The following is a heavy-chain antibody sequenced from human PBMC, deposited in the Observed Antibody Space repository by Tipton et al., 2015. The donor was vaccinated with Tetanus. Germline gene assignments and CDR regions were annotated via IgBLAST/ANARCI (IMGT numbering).Heavy chain of an antibody. V-gene: IGHV1-69*06. CDR2: IIPIFGTA. J-gene: IGHJ6*02. Sequence: QLVQSGAEVKKPGSSVKVSCKASGGTFSSYAISWVRQAPGQGLEWMGGIIPIFGTANYAQKFQGRVTITADKSTSTAYMELSSLRSEDTAVYYCASEYCSGGSCYGDYYYGMDVRGQGTTVTVSS. CDR1: GGTFSSYA. D-gene: IGHD2-15*01. CDR3: ASEYCSGGSCYGDYYYGMDV.